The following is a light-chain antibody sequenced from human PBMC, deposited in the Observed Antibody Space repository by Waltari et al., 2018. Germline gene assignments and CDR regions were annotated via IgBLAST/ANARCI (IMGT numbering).Light chain of an antibody. J-gene: IGLJ3*02. CDR3: QVWDNYSDHWV. Sequence: SYVLTQPPSLSLAPGKTARITCGGNNIGRKSVHWCQQKAGQAPVVVISYDNERPSGIPERFSASNSGNMATLTISRVEAGDEADYYCQVWDNYSDHWVFGGGTKLTVL. V-gene: IGLV3-21*04. CDR1: NIGRKS. CDR2: YDN.